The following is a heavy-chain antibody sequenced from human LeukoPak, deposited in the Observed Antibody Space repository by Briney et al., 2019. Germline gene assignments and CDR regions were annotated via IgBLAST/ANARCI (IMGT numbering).Heavy chain of an antibody. D-gene: IGHD3-10*01. J-gene: IGHJ4*02. Sequence: RPSETLSLTCTVSGGSISSYYWSWIRQPPGKGLEWIGYIYYSGCTNYNPSLKSRVTISVDTSKNQFSLKLSSVTAADTAVYYCARAVWFGELMALSHFDYWGQGTLVTVSS. CDR2: IYYSGCT. CDR3: ARAVWFGELMALSHFDY. CDR1: GGSISSYY. V-gene: IGHV4-59*01.